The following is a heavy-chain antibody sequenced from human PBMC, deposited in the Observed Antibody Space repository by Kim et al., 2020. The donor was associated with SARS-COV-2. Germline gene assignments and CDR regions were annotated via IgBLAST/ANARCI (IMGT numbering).Heavy chain of an antibody. D-gene: IGHD3-10*01. Sequence: ASVKVSCKASGYTFTSYYMHWVRQAPGQGLEWMGIINPSGGSTSYAQKFQGRVTMTRDTSTSTVYMALSSLRSEDTAVYYCARRGLDGLGSYYNYYWGQGTLVTVSS. CDR1: GYTFTSYY. CDR3: ARRGLDGLGSYYNYY. J-gene: IGHJ4*02. V-gene: IGHV1-46*01. CDR2: INPSGGST.